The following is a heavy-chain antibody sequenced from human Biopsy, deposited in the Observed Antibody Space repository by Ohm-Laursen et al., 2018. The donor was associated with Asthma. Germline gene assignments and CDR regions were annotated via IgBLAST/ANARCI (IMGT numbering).Heavy chain of an antibody. Sequence: ILSLTCTVSGGSISSGGYYWSWIRQHPGKGLEWIGYIYYSGSTYYNPSLKSRVTISVDTPKNQFSLKLSSVTAADTAVYYCARAQDYYDSRGYYRSFDYWGQGTLVTVSS. CDR3: ARAQDYYDSRGYYRSFDY. CDR2: IYYSGST. D-gene: IGHD3-22*01. CDR1: GGSISSGGYY. J-gene: IGHJ4*02. V-gene: IGHV4-31*03.